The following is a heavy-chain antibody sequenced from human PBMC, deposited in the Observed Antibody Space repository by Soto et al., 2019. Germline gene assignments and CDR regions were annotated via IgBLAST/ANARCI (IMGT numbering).Heavy chain of an antibody. D-gene: IGHD3-10*01. V-gene: IGHV4-59*01. CDR1: GGSISSYY. CDR3: ARGRFGAGRYYYGMDV. J-gene: IGHJ6*02. CDR2: IYYSGST. Sequence: KTSETLSLTCTVSGGSISSYYWSWIRQPPGKGLEWIGYIYYSGSTNYNPSLKSRVTISVDTSKNQFSLKLSSVTAADTAVYYCARGRFGAGRYYYGMDVWGQGTTVTVSS.